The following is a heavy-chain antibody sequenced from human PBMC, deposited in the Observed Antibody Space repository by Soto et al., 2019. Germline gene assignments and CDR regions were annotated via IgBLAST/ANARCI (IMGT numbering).Heavy chain of an antibody. D-gene: IGHD1-20*01. CDR3: ARYNWSHWYFDL. CDR2: IYYSGST. J-gene: IGHJ2*01. Sequence: SETLSLTCTVSGGSISSGDYYWSWFRQPPGKGLEWIGYIYYSGSTYYNPSLKSRVTISVDTSKNQFSLKLSSVTAADTAVYYCARYNWSHWYFDLWGRGTLVTVSS. CDR1: GGSISSGDYY. V-gene: IGHV4-30-4*01.